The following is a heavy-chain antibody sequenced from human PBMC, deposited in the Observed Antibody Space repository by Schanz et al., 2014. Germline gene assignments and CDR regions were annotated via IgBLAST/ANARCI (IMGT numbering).Heavy chain of an antibody. CDR3: AKGVGGGLLLGSTFDN. J-gene: IGHJ3*02. Sequence: VQLLESGGALVRPGGSLRLSCAASGFTFTGYVMTWVRQAPGKGLEWVSGLSASGGHTYYADSVKGRFTISRDNSKNTVYLEMNTVRVDDTAVYYCAKGVGGGLLLGSTFDNWGQGTMVTVTS. D-gene: IGHD3-16*01. CDR2: LSASGGHT. CDR1: GFTFTGYV. V-gene: IGHV3-23*01.